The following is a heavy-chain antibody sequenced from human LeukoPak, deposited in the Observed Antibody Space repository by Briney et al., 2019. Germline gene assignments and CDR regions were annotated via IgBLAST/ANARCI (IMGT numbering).Heavy chain of an antibody. D-gene: IGHD2-21*02. Sequence: PGGSLRLSCAASGFTFSSYAMSWVRQAPGKGLEWVSAISGSGGSTYYADSVKGRFTISRDNSKNTLYLQMNSLRAEDTAVYYCAKTVPCGGDCYPYYLDYWGQGTLVTVSS. CDR3: AKTVPCGGDCYPYYLDY. V-gene: IGHV3-23*01. CDR2: ISGSGGST. J-gene: IGHJ4*02. CDR1: GFTFSSYA.